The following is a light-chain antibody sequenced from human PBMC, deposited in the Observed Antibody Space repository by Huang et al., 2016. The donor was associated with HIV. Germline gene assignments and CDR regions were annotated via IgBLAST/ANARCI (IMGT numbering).Light chain of an antibody. CDR2: GIS. Sequence: RVTITCRASQDISNALAWFQQKPGKAPKSLIFGISKLQGGVPSRFSGSGSGTDFTLTINSLQPEDFATYYCQQYISFPITFGQGTRLDIK. CDR1: QDISNA. V-gene: IGKV1-16*01. J-gene: IGKJ5*01. CDR3: QQYISFPIT.